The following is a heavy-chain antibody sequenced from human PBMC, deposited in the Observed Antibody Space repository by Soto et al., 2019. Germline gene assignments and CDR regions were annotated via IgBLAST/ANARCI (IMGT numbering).Heavy chain of an antibody. Sequence: PSETLSLTCPVSGGSSSSYYWIWIRQPTGKGLEWLGYIYYSGSTNYNPSLKSRVTISVDTSKNQFSLKLSSVTAADTAVYYCASGYDILTGYPRGDYYGMDVWGQGTTVTVSS. D-gene: IGHD3-9*01. CDR2: IYYSGST. CDR3: ASGYDILTGYPRGDYYGMDV. J-gene: IGHJ6*02. CDR1: GGSSSSYY. V-gene: IGHV4-59*08.